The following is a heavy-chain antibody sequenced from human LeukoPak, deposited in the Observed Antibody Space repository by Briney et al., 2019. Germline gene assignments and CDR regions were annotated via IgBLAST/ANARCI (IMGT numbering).Heavy chain of an antibody. V-gene: IGHV4-34*01. CDR2: INHSGST. J-gene: IGHJ5*02. D-gene: IGHD6-19*01. CDR1: GGSFSGYY. Sequence: SETLSLTCAVYGGSFSGYYWSWIRQPPGKGLEWIGEINHSGSTNYNPSLKSRVTISVDTSKNQFSLKPSSVTAAGTAVYYCARGTIQWLVIDRYNWFDPWGQGTLVTVSS. CDR3: ARGTIQWLVIDRYNWFDP.